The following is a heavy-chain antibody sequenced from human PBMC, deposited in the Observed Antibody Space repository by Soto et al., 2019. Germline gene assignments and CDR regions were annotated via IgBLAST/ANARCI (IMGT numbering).Heavy chain of an antibody. CDR3: ARDLAWKRGKVGRYYYGMDV. V-gene: IGHV3-11*06. J-gene: IGHJ6*02. CDR1: GFIFSDYY. CDR2: ISTRSTYT. D-gene: IGHD1-1*01. Sequence: GGSLRLSCAASGFIFSDYYMSWVRQTPGKGLEWVSYISTRSTYTNYADSVKGRFTISRDNAKNSLYLQMDSLRVEDTAVYYCARDLAWKRGKVGRYYYGMDVWGQGTTVTVSS.